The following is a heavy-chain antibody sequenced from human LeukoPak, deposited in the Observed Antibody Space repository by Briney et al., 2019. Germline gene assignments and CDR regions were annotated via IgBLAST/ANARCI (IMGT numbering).Heavy chain of an antibody. CDR2: IIPIFGTA. CDR3: AREGLVVVHLDY. J-gene: IGHJ4*02. D-gene: IGHD3-22*01. Sequence: ASVKVSCKASGGTFSSYAISWVRQAPGQGLEWMGRIIPIFGTANYAQKFQGRVTINTDESTSTAYMELSSLRSEDTAVYYCAREGLVVVHLDYWGQGTLVTVSS. V-gene: IGHV1-69*05. CDR1: GGTFSSYA.